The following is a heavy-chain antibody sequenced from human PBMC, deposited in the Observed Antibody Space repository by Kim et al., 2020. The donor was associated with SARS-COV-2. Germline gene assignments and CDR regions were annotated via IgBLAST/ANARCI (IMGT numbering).Heavy chain of an antibody. D-gene: IGHD2-15*01. V-gene: IGHV3-23*01. CDR1: GFTFSSYA. CDR3: AKTVAGHHDAFDI. Sequence: GGSLRLSCAASGFTFSSYAMSWVRQAPGKGLEWISAISGSGGSTYYADSVKGRFTISRDNSKNTLYLQMNSLRAEDTAVYYCAKTVAGHHDAFDIWGQGTMVTVSS. J-gene: IGHJ3*02. CDR2: ISGSGGST.